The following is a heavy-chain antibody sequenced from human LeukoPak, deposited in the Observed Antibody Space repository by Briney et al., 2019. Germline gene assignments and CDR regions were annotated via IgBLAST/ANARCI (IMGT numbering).Heavy chain of an antibody. V-gene: IGHV1-2*02. CDR3: ARAQTGTTYPFDS. Sequence: ASVKVSCKASGYTFTGYYMHWVRQAPGQGLEWMRWINPNSGGTNYAQKFQGRVTMTRDTSISTAYMELSRLRSDDTAVYYCARAQTGTTYPFDSWGQGTLVTVSS. J-gene: IGHJ4*02. D-gene: IGHD1-1*01. CDR2: INPNSGGT. CDR1: GYTFTGYY.